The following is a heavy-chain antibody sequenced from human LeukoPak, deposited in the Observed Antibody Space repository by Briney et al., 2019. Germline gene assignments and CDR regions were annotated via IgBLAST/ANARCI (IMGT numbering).Heavy chain of an antibody. CDR1: GYTFTGYY. CDR2: INPNSGGT. D-gene: IGHD3-22*01. V-gene: IGHV1-2*06. Sequence: ASVKVSCRASGYTFTGYYMHWVRQAPGQGLEWMGRINPNSGGTNYAQKFQGRVTMTRDTSISTAYMELSRLRSDDTAVYYCARGSHYYDSSGYYFSGYFDYWGQGTLVTVSS. J-gene: IGHJ4*02. CDR3: ARGSHYYDSSGYYFSGYFDY.